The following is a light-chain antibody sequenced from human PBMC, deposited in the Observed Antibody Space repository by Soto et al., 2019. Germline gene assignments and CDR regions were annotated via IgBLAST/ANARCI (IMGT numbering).Light chain of an antibody. CDR2: DAS. Sequence: DLQMTQSPSTLSASVGDRVTITCRASQSISSWLAWYQQKPGKAPKLLIYDASSLESGVPSRFSGSGSGTEFTLTISSLQPDDFATYYCQQYNSYPYTFGQGTKLEI. CDR1: QSISSW. J-gene: IGKJ2*01. V-gene: IGKV1-5*01. CDR3: QQYNSYPYT.